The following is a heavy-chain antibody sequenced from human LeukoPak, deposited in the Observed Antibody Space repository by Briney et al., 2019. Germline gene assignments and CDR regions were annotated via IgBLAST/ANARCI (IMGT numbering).Heavy chain of an antibody. CDR2: IIPMFDTT. D-gene: IGHD5-24*01. Sequence: GASVKVSCKASGGTFSSYAINWVRQAPGQGLEWMGGIIPMFDTTNYAQKFQGRVTITADESTSTAYMELSSLRSEDTAVYYCARPRGPGDGYKLGGGHDAFDIWGQGTMVTVSS. CDR1: GGTFSSYA. J-gene: IGHJ3*02. V-gene: IGHV1-69*13. CDR3: ARPRGPGDGYKLGGGHDAFDI.